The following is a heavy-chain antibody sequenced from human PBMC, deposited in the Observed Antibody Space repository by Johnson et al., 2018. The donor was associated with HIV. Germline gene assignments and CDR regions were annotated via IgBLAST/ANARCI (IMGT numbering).Heavy chain of an antibody. CDR3: AKDLDRRSSYYDSSGYYADAFDI. D-gene: IGHD3-22*01. V-gene: IGHV3-30*02. CDR1: GFTFSSYG. CDR2: MRYDGTNT. Sequence: QVQLVESGGGVVQPGGSLRLSCAASGFTFSSYGIHWVRQAPGKGLECVAFMRYDGTNTYSADYVQGQVTISRHNSKHTLYLQINSLSDEDKAVYSYAKDLDRRSSYYDSSGYYADAFDIWGQGTMVTVSS. J-gene: IGHJ3*02.